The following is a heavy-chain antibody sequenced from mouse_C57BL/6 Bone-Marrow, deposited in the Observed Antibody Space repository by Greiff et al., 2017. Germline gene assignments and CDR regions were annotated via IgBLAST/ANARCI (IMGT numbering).Heavy chain of an antibody. V-gene: IGHV1-81*01. Sequence: QVQLQQSGAELARPGASVKLSCKASGYTFTSSGISWVKQRTGQGLEWIGEIYPRSGNTYSTQTFKGKATLTADTSSSTAYMELRSLASEDSAVYFCARLNPYYLDDWGQGTTLTVSS. CDR1: GYTFTSSG. CDR2: IYPRSGNT. J-gene: IGHJ2*01. D-gene: IGHD1-3*01. CDR3: ARLNPYYLDD.